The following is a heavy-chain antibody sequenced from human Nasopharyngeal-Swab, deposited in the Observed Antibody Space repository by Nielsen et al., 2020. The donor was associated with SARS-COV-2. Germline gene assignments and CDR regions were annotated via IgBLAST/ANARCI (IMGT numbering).Heavy chain of an antibody. CDR3: ARDQYSGYDSSYYYYGMVV. CDR2: INPNSGGT. Sequence: WVRQAPGHGLEWMGWINPNSGGTNYAQKFQGRVTMTRDTSISTAYMELSRLRSDDTAVYYCARDQYSGYDSSYYYYGMVVWGQGTTVTVSS. D-gene: IGHD5-12*01. J-gene: IGHJ6*02. V-gene: IGHV1-2*02.